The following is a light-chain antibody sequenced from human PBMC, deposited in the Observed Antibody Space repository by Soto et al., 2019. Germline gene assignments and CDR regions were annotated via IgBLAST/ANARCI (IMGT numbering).Light chain of an antibody. J-gene: IGKJ1*01. CDR2: AAS. V-gene: IGKV1-27*01. CDR1: QGISNY. Sequence: DIQMTQSPSSLSASVGDRVTITCRASQGISNYLAWYQQKPGKVPKLLIYAASTLQSGVPSRFSGSGSGTDFTLTISSLPPEDAATYYCQKYNSARTFGQGTKVDIK. CDR3: QKYNSART.